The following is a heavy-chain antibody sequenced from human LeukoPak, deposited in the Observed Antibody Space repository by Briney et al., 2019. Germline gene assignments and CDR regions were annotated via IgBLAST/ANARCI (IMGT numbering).Heavy chain of an antibody. J-gene: IGHJ6*03. V-gene: IGHV3-7*01. D-gene: IGHD2-2*01. CDR3: AREKEGYCSRTSCYLDYYYYYMDV. Sequence: GGSLRLSCAASGFTFSRYWMTWVRQTPGKGLEWVANIKQDGSEKYYVDSVKGRFTISRDNAKNSLYLQMNSLRAEDTAVYYCAREKEGYCSRTSCYLDYYYYYMDVWGKGTTVTISS. CDR2: IKQDGSEK. CDR1: GFTFSRYW.